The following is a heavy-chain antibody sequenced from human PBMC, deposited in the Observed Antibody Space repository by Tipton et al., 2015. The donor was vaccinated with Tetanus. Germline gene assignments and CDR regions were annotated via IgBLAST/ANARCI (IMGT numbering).Heavy chain of an antibody. CDR2: ISGSGGTK. CDR1: EFTFDNFA. D-gene: IGHD1-26*01. J-gene: IGHJ1*01. Sequence: SLRLSCVGSEFTFDNFAMIWVRQAPGKGLEWVSGISGSGGTKYYAGSVKGRFTISRDNSKNTLYLEMHRLRVEDTARYYCAKREGEFGEHFQHWGQGTLVNVSS. CDR3: AKREGEFGEHFQH. V-gene: IGHV3-23*01.